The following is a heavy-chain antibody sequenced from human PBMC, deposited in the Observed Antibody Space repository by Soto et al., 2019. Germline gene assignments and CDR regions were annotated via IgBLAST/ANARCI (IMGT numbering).Heavy chain of an antibody. V-gene: IGHV4-31*03. Sequence: PSEPLSLTCTVSGGSISSDTYYWSWNRQFPGKGLEWIGYIYHSGSTYYNPSLKSRVTMSVDTSKNQFSLKLSSVTAADTAVYYCATISSGIAVAGPRGNWFDPWGQGTLVTVSS. D-gene: IGHD6-19*01. CDR1: GGSISSDTYY. CDR2: IYHSGST. J-gene: IGHJ5*02. CDR3: ATISSGIAVAGPRGNWFDP.